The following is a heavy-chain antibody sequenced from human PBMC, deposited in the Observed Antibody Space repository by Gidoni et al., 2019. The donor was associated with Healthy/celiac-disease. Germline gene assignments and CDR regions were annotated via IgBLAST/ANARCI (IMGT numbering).Heavy chain of an antibody. Sequence: LEWVAVIWYNGSNKYYADSVKGRFTISRDTSKNTLYLQLNSLRAEDTAVYYCARDTSVTMIVANIFYSFDYWGQGTLVTVSS. CDR3: ARDTSVTMIVANIFYSFDY. J-gene: IGHJ4*02. V-gene: IGHV3-33*01. D-gene: IGHD3-22*01. CDR2: IWYNGSNK.